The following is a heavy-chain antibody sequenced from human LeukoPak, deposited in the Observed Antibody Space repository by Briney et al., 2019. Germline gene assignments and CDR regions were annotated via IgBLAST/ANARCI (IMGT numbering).Heavy chain of an antibody. CDR1: GFTFSSYA. CDR3: ARGSGSYHDY. J-gene: IGHJ4*02. V-gene: IGHV3-30*04. CDR2: ISYDGSKK. D-gene: IGHD3-10*01. Sequence: GGSLRLSCAASGFTFSSYAMHWVRQAPGKGLEWVAVISYDGSKKYYADSVKGRFTISRDNSKNTLYLQMNSLRAEDTAVYYCARGSGSYHDYWGQGTLVTVSS.